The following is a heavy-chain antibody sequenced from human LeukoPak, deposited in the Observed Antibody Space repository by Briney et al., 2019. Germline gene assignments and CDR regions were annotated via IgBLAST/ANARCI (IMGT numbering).Heavy chain of an antibody. J-gene: IGHJ3*02. CDR3: ARARYVNSFYAFDI. V-gene: IGHV4-59*07. Sequence: SDTLSLTCTVSGGSISSYYWSWIRLPPGKGHEWIGYLSKSGNTNYSPSLKSRVTIFGDTSKNQFFLKLSSVTAADTAVYYCARARYVNSFYAFDIWGQGTLVTVSS. CDR2: LSKSGNT. CDR1: GGSISSYY. D-gene: IGHD3-9*01.